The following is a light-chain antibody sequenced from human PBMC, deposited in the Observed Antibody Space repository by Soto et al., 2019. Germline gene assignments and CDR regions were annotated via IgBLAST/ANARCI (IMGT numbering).Light chain of an antibody. J-gene: IGKJ4*01. CDR3: QQRSNWPLT. CDR2: DAS. V-gene: IGKV3-11*01. Sequence: EIVLTQSPGTLSLSPGERATLSCRASQSVSNNYLAWYQQKPGQAPRLLIYDASNRATGIPARFSGSGSGTDFTLTISSLEPEDFAVYYCQQRSNWPLTFGRGTKVDIK. CDR1: QSVSNNY.